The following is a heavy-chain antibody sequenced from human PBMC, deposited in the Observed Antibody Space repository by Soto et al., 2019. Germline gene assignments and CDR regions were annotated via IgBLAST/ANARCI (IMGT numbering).Heavy chain of an antibody. CDR2: IKQDGSEK. J-gene: IGHJ3*02. D-gene: IGHD3-3*01. CDR1: GFTFSSYW. Sequence: GGSLRLSCAASGFTFSSYWMSWVRQAPGKGLEWVANIKQDGSEKYYVDSVKGRFTISRDNAKNSLYLQMNSLRAEDTAVYYCARAVSTYYDFWSGYPTAFDIWGQGTMVTVSS. V-gene: IGHV3-7*05. CDR3: ARAVSTYYDFWSGYPTAFDI.